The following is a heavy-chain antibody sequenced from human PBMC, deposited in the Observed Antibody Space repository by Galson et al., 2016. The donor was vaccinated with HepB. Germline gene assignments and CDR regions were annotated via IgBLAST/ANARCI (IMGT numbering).Heavy chain of an antibody. CDR2: IKSQTDGKTT. Sequence: SLRLSCAASGFTLIHAYMSWVRQAPGKGLEYVARIKSQTDGKTTDYTAPVRGRFFVSRDDSKDMLYLHMSSMKIEDTAMYYCVWNDPHEHWGQGTLVTVSS. D-gene: IGHD1-1*01. CDR3: VWNDPHEH. CDR1: GFTLIHAY. V-gene: IGHV3-15*01. J-gene: IGHJ4*02.